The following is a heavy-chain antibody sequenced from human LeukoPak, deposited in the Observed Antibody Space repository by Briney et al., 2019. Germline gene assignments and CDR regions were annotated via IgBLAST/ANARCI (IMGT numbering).Heavy chain of an antibody. D-gene: IGHD1-26*01. CDR2: ISSSGSTI. CDR3: ARGGSYLGAFDI. J-gene: IGHJ3*02. CDR1: GFTFSSYE. Sequence: GGSLRLSCAASGFTFSSYEMNWVRQAPGKGLEWVSYISSSGSTIYYADSVKGRFTISRDNAKNSLYLQMNSLRAEDTAVYYCARGGSYLGAFDIWGQGKMVTVSS. V-gene: IGHV3-48*03.